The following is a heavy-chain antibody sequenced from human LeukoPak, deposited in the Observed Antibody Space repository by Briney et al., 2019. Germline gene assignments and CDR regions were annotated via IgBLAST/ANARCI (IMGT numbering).Heavy chain of an antibody. Sequence: SETLSLTCTVSGGSISSSSYYWGWIRQPPGKGLEWIGSIYYSGSTYYNPSLKSRVTISVDTSKNQFSLKLSSVTAADTAVYYCARVPRMVRGVNKEFYGMDVWGQGTTVTVSS. CDR1: GGSISSSSYY. CDR2: IYYSGST. J-gene: IGHJ6*02. D-gene: IGHD3-10*01. V-gene: IGHV4-39*07. CDR3: ARVPRMVRGVNKEFYGMDV.